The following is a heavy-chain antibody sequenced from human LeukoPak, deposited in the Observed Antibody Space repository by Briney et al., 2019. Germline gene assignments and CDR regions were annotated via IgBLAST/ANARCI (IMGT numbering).Heavy chain of an antibody. V-gene: IGHV3-7*01. CDR1: GFTFSSYA. D-gene: IGHD6-13*01. CDR2: IKQDGSEK. CDR3: ASCIAAAGPYYFDY. Sequence: GGSLRLSCAASGFTFSSYAMSWVRQAPGKGLEWVANIKQDGSEKYYVDSVKGRFTISRDNAKNSLYLQMNSLRAEDTAVYYCASCIAAAGPYYFDYWGQGTLVTVSS. J-gene: IGHJ4*02.